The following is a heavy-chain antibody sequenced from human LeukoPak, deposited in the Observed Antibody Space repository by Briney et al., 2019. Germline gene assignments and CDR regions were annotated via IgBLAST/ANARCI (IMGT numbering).Heavy chain of an antibody. V-gene: IGHV3-7*01. CDR1: GLSFSSYW. CDR2: IRQDGTEK. D-gene: IGHD3-22*01. Sequence: GGSLRLSCAASGLSFSSYWMSWVRQAPGKGLEWVANIRQDGTEKYYVDSVRGRFTISRDNAKNPLYLQLNSLRAEDTAVYYCARLHNSGYSINWGQGTMVTVSS. CDR3: ARLHNSGYSIN. J-gene: IGHJ3*01.